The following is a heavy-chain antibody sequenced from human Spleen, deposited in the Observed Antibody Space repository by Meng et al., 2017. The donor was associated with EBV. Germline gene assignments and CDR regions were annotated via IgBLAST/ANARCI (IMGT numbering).Heavy chain of an antibody. D-gene: IGHD3-10*01. CDR2: IYRDDEK. J-gene: IGHJ4*02. CDR1: GFSLSTSGVG. CDR3: AHSSWFTVDFDS. Sequence: QIYFIGAGPALLKPTQTSPLTCTFSGFSLSTSGVGVGWIRQPPGKALEWLALIYRDDEKRYSPSLESRLTITKDTSKNQVVLTMTNMDPVDTATYYCAHSSWFTVDFDSWGQGTLVTVSS. V-gene: IGHV2-5*02.